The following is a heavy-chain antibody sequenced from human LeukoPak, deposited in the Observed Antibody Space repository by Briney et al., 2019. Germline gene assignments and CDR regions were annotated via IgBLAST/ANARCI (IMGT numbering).Heavy chain of an antibody. J-gene: IGHJ5*02. Sequence: GASVKVSCKASGYAFTGYYMHWVRQAPGQGLEWMGWINPNSGGTNYAQKFQGRVTMTRDTPISTAYMELSRLRSDDTAVYYCARDRGELLGWFDPWGQGTLVTVSS. CDR1: GYAFTGYY. D-gene: IGHD1-26*01. CDR2: INPNSGGT. V-gene: IGHV1-2*02. CDR3: ARDRGELLGWFDP.